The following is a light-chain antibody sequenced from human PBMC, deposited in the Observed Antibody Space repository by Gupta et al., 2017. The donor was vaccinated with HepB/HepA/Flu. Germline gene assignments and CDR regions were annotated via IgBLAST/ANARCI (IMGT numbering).Light chain of an antibody. CDR1: QSLLHSNGYNY. CDR2: LGS. V-gene: IGKV2-28*01. CDR3: MQDLQNYST. Sequence: DIVMTPSPLSLPVTPGEPPSISCRSSQSLLHSNGYNYLDWYLQKPGQSPQLLIYLGSNRASGVPDRVSGSGSGTEFTLKISRVEAEDVGVYYCMQDLQNYSTFGPGTKVDIK. J-gene: IGKJ3*01.